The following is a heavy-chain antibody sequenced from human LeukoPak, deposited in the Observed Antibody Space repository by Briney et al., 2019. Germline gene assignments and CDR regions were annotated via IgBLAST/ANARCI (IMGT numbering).Heavy chain of an antibody. Sequence: PGRSLRLSCAASGFTFSSYGMHWVRQAPGKGLEWVAVISYDGSNKYYADSVKGRFTISRDNSKNTLYLQMNSLRAEDTAVYYCARAPPGVLVVDLAFDIWGQGTMVTVSS. V-gene: IGHV3-30*03. CDR1: GFTFSSYG. D-gene: IGHD6-6*01. CDR3: ARAPPGVLVVDLAFDI. CDR2: ISYDGSNK. J-gene: IGHJ3*02.